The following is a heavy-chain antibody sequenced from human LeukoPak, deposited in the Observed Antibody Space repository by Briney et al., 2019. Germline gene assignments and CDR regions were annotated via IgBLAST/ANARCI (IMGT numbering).Heavy chain of an antibody. Sequence: PSETLSLTCTFSGGSVSSHYWSWIRQPPGKGLEWIGCIYYSGYTNYNPSLKSRVSISVDTSKNQFSLKLSSVTAADTAVYYCARAGINYGSGSYSYYYYMDVWGKGTTVTVSS. CDR2: IYYSGYT. D-gene: IGHD3-10*01. V-gene: IGHV4-59*02. CDR1: GGSVSSHY. J-gene: IGHJ6*03. CDR3: ARAGINYGSGSYSYYYYMDV.